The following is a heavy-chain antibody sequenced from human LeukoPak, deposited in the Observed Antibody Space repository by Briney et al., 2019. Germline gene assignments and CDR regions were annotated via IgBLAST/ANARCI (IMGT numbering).Heavy chain of an antibody. CDR1: GGSFSGYY. J-gene: IGHJ4*02. V-gene: IGHV3-11*01. CDR2: ISSSGSTI. Sequence: KASETLSLTCAVYGGSFSGYYMSWIRQAPGKGLEWVSYISSSGSTIYYADSVKGRFTISRDNAKNSLYLQMNSLRAEDTAVYYCARGGDRWLQLTYFDYWGQGTLVTVSS. CDR3: ARGGDRWLQLTYFDY. D-gene: IGHD5-12*01.